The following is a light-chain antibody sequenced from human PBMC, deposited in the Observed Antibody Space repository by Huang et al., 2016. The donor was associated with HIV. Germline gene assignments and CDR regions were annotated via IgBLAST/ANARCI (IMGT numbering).Light chain of an antibody. Sequence: EIVLTQSPTTLSLSPGERATLSCRASQRVNRYLAWYQQKPGQAPRLLIYDASNRATGIPARFSGSGSGTDFTLTISSLEPEDFAVHYCQQRSNWPPITFGQGTRLEIK. CDR3: QQRSNWPPIT. V-gene: IGKV3-11*01. CDR1: QRVNRY. CDR2: DAS. J-gene: IGKJ5*01.